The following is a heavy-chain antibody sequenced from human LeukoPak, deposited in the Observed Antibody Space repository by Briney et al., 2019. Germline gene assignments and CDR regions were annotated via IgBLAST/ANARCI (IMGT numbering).Heavy chain of an antibody. CDR2: LASDENNR. V-gene: IGHV3-74*01. D-gene: IGHD3-16*01. CDR3: ARDAGWGRLDS. J-gene: IGHJ4*02. CDR1: GLTISDSW. Sequence: GSLRLSCAASGLTISDSWIHWVRQVPGKGLMWVSRLASDENNRIYADSVKGRFTISRDNAKNTLFLQMDSLRVEDTGFYYCARDAGWGRLDSWGQGALVTVSS.